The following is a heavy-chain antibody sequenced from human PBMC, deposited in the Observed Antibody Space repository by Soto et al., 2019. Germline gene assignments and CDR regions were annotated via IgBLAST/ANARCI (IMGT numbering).Heavy chain of an antibody. J-gene: IGHJ4*02. D-gene: IGHD3-10*01. CDR2: IYSGSSR. Sequence: EVQLVESGGGLIQPGGSLRLSCEVSGFSVSGNYMSWVRQAPGKGLDWVSVIYSGSSRYYADSVRGRFTISRDESQNTLYLQMNNLRAEDTAVYYCARSMMVRGVLFDLWGRGSLVSVSS. V-gene: IGHV3-53*01. CDR3: ARSMMVRGVLFDL. CDR1: GFSVSGNY.